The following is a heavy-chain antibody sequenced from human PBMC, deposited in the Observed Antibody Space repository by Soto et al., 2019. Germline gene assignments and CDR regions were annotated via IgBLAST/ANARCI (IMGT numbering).Heavy chain of an antibody. D-gene: IGHD3-16*02. CDR3: ARHVLQYDYIWGSYRYNWFDP. CDR1: GGSISSYY. J-gene: IGHJ5*02. CDR2: IYYSGST. V-gene: IGHV4-59*08. Sequence: QVQLQESGPGLVKPSETLSLTCTVSGGSISSYYWSWIRQPPGKGLEWIGYIYYSGSTNYNPSLKGRVTISVDRSRSQFSRKLSSVTAADTAVYYCARHVLQYDYIWGSYRYNWFDPWGQGTLVTVSS.